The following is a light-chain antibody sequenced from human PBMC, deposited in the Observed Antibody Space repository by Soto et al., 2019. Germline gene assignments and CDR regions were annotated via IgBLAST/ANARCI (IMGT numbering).Light chain of an antibody. CDR1: QSVTNS. CDR3: QQHISWPLT. J-gene: IGKJ4*01. V-gene: IGKV3-11*01. Sequence: EIVLTQSPGTLSLSPGERATLSCRASQSVTNSLAWYQQKPGQAPRLLVYDASNRTTGIPTRFSGSGSGTDFTLTISNLEPEDFAVYYCQQHISWPLTFGGGTKVDIK. CDR2: DAS.